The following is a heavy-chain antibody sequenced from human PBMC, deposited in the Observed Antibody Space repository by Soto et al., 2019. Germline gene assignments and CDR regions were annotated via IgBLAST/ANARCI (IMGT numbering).Heavy chain of an antibody. CDR1: GGSISSYY. J-gene: IGHJ4*02. CDR3: ARAQADTAMETGGLFGY. V-gene: IGHV4-59*01. D-gene: IGHD5-18*01. CDR2: IYYSGST. Sequence: SETLSLTCTVSGGSISSYYWSWIRQPPGKGLEWIGYIYYSGSTNYNPSLKSRVTISVDTSKNQFSLKLSSVTAADTAVYYCARAQADTAMETGGLFGYWGQGTLVTVSS.